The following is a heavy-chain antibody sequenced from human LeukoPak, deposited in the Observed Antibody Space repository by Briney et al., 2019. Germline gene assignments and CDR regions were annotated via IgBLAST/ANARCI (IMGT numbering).Heavy chain of an antibody. J-gene: IGHJ5*02. V-gene: IGHV1-46*01. D-gene: IGHD3-3*01. Sequence: GASVKVSCKASGYTFTSYYMYWVRQAPGQGLEWMGIINPSGDNTNYAQKFQGRVTMTRDMSTTTVYMELSSLRSEDTAVYYCARCPHRRTYDRANWFDPWGQGTLVTVSS. CDR3: ARCPHRRTYDRANWFDP. CDR1: GYTFTSYY. CDR2: INPSGDNT.